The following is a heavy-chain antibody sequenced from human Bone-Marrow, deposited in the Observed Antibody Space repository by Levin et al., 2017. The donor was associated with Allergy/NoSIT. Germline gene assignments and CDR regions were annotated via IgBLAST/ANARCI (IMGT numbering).Heavy chain of an antibody. CDR1: GFTFSDYY. CDR3: VRDGGLIDY. D-gene: IGHD3-22*01. Sequence: LSLTCAASGFTFSDYYMSWIRQAPGKGLEWISYIGNSGSTIYYADSVRGRFAISRDNAKNSLYLQMNSLRADDTAVYYCVRDGGLIDYWGQGTLVTVSS. V-gene: IGHV3-11*01. J-gene: IGHJ4*02. CDR2: IGNSGSTI.